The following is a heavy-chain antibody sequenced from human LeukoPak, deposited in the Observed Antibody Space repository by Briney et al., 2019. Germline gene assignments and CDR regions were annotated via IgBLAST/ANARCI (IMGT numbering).Heavy chain of an antibody. CDR1: GGTFSSYA. CDR2: IIPIFGTA. CDR3: ARDPRWAYGDYPRGFDY. V-gene: IGHV1-69*13. Sequence: SVKVSCKASGGTFSSYAISWVRQAPGQGLEWMGGIIPIFGTANYAQKFQGRVTITADESTSTVYMELSSLRSEDTAVYYCARDPRWAYGDYPRGFDYWGQGTLVTVSS. J-gene: IGHJ4*02. D-gene: IGHD4-17*01.